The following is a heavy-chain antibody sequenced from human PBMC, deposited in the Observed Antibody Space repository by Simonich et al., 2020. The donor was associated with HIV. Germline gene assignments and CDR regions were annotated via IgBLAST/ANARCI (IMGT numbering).Heavy chain of an antibody. CDR2: VDPEDGET. D-gene: IGHD1-20*01. J-gene: IGHJ1*01. V-gene: IGHV1-69-2*01. CDR3: ALDQINSPALH. CDR1: GYTFTDYY. Sequence: VQLVQSGAEVKKPGASVKVSCKASGYTFTDYYIHWVQQAPGKGLEWMGLVDPEDGETVYTERFQGRVTITADTSTDTAYMELNSLTSEDTAVYYCALDQINSPALHWGQGSLVTVSS.